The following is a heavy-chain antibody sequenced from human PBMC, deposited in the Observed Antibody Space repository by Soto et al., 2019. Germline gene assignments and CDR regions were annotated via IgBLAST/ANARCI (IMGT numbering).Heavy chain of an antibody. J-gene: IGHJ6*02. Sequence: QVQLVQSGAEVKKPGASVKVSCKASGYTFTSYGISWVRQAPGQGLEWMGWISAYNGNTNYAQKLQGRVTMTTDTATSTAYMELRSLRSDDTAVYSCARDVPPVVPPLYGMDVWGQGTTVTVSS. CDR2: ISAYNGNT. CDR3: ARDVPPVVPPLYGMDV. V-gene: IGHV1-18*01. CDR1: GYTFTSYG. D-gene: IGHD2-2*01.